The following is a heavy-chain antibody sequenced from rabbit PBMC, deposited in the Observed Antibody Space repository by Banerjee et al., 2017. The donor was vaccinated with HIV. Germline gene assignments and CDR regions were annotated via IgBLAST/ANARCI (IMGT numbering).Heavy chain of an antibody. CDR1: GIHFSAYS. CDR2: IDPVFGST. J-gene: IGHJ2*01. Sequence: QLVESGGGLVQPGESLKLSCKASGIHFSAYSMNWVRQAPGKGLEWIGYIDPVFGSTYYASWVNGRFTISSHNAQNTLYLQLNSLTAADTATYFCARNYVAYVGYGYATYDALDPWGPGTLVTVS. D-gene: IGHD6-1*01. CDR3: ARNYVAYVGYGYATYDALDP. V-gene: IGHV1S7*01.